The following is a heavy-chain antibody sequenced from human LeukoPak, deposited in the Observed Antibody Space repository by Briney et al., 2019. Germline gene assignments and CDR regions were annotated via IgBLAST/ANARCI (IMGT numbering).Heavy chain of an antibody. CDR2: IKQDGSEK. D-gene: IGHD3-10*01. CDR3: ARSRRYYGSGSSLVYFDY. Sequence: GGSLRLSCAASGFTFSSYAMSWVRQAPGKGLEWVANIKQDGSEKYYVDSVKGRFTISRDNAKNSLYLQMNSLRAEDTAVYYCARSRRYYGSGSSLVYFDYWGQGTLVTVSS. J-gene: IGHJ4*02. CDR1: GFTFSSYA. V-gene: IGHV3-7*01.